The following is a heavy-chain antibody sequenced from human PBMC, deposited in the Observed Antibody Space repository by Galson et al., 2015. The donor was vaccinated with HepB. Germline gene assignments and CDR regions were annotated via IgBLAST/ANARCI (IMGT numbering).Heavy chain of an antibody. CDR1: GFTFSSYS. CDR2: ISSSSSTI. Sequence: SLRLSCAASGFTFSSYSMNWVRQAPGKGLEWVSYISSSSSTIYYADSVKGRFTISRDNAKNSLYLQMNSLRAEDTAVYYCARDWIPVVAATHDAFDIWGQGTMVTVSS. D-gene: IGHD2-15*01. V-gene: IGHV3-48*01. CDR3: ARDWIPVVAATHDAFDI. J-gene: IGHJ3*02.